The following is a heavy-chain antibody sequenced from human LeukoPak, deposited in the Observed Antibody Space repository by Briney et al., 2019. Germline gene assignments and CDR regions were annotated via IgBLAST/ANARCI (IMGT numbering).Heavy chain of an antibody. Sequence: GGSLRLSCAASGFTFYNYAMHWVRQAPGRGLEWVTVISNDRSNKYYADSVKGRFTISRDNSKNTLYLQMNSLRAEDTAVYYCVKSAPVVVPAAIDYWGQGTLVTVSS. J-gene: IGHJ4*02. V-gene: IGHV3-30*04. CDR2: ISNDRSNK. D-gene: IGHD2-2*01. CDR1: GFTFYNYA. CDR3: VKSAPVVVPAAIDY.